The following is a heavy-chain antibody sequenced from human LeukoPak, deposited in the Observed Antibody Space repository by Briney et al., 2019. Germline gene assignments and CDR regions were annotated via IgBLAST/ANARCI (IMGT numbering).Heavy chain of an antibody. D-gene: IGHD5-18*01. CDR2: IYYSGST. V-gene: IGHV4-59*01. CDR1: GVSISSYY. CDR3: ARGRSYGS. Sequence: SETLSLTCTVSGVSISSYYWSWIRQPPGKGLEWIGYIYYSGSTNYNPSLKSRVTISVDTSKNQFSLKLSSVTAADTAVYYCARGRSYGSWGQGTLVTVSS. J-gene: IGHJ5*02.